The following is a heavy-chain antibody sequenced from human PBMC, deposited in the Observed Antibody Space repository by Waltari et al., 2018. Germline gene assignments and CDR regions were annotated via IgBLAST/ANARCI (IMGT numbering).Heavy chain of an antibody. V-gene: IGHV4-34*01. Sequence: QVQLQQWGAGLLKPSETLSLTCAVYGGSFSGYYWSWIRQPPGKGLEWIGEINHSGSTNYNPSLKSRVTISVDTSKNQFSLKLSSVTAADTAVYYCAREDPTTFRYGMDVWGQGTTVTVSS. D-gene: IGHD2-15*01. J-gene: IGHJ6*02. CDR3: AREDPTTFRYGMDV. CDR1: GGSFSGYY. CDR2: INHSGST.